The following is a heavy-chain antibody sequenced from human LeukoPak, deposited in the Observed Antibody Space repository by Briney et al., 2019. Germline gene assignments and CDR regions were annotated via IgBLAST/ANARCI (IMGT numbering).Heavy chain of an antibody. V-gene: IGHV1-69*13. CDR1: GYPFISNA. D-gene: IGHD5-12*01. CDR2: IIPIFGTA. Sequence: ASVKVSCKASGYPFISNAMNWVRQAPGQGLEWMGGIIPIFGTANYAQKFQGRVTITADESTSTAYMELSSLRSEDTAVYYCARGYSGWSSFDYWGQGTLVTVSS. J-gene: IGHJ4*02. CDR3: ARGYSGWSSFDY.